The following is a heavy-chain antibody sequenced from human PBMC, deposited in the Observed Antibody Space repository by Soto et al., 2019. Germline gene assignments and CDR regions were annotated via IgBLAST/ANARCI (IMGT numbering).Heavy chain of an antibody. D-gene: IGHD5-18*01. J-gene: IGHJ4*02. CDR3: ARDTGYTFGSLNY. V-gene: IGHV1-3*01. Sequence: HVALVQSGADVKKPGASVTISCKASGYTFTDYALHWVRQAPGQRLEWMGWMNAGVGNTLYSQKFQGRITITRDTSSNTAYMELNSLKSEDTAIYYCARDTGYTFGSLNYWGLGTLVAVSS. CDR2: MNAGVGNT. CDR1: GYTFTDYA.